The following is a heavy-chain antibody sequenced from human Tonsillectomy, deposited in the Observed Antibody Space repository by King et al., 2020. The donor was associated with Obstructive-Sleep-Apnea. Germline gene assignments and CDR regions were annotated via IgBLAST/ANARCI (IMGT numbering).Heavy chain of an antibody. Sequence: VQLQQWGAGRLKTTETLSLTCAVYSGSFSGYYWSWIRLPPGKGLDWIGAINHSGSTHYNPSLKSRVTISVDTSKNQLSLNLSSVTAADAAVYYCARGAPGNWYFDIWGRGTLVTVSS. CDR2: INHSGST. J-gene: IGHJ2*01. V-gene: IGHV4-34*01. CDR1: SGSFSGYY. CDR3: ARGAPGNWYFDI.